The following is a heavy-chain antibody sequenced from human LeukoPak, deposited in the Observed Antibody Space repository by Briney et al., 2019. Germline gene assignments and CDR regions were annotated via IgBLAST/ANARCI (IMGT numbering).Heavy chain of an antibody. CDR3: ARRDRSYDILTGYYSHGEDFDY. V-gene: IGHV3-30-3*01. CDR2: ISYDGSNK. CDR1: GFTFSSYA. Sequence: GRSLGLSCAASGFTFSSYAMHWVCQAPGKGLEWVAVISYDGSNKYYADSVKGRFTISRDNSKNTLYLQMNSLRAEDTAVYYCARRDRSYDILTGYYSHGEDFDYWGQGTLVTVSS. J-gene: IGHJ4*02. D-gene: IGHD3-9*01.